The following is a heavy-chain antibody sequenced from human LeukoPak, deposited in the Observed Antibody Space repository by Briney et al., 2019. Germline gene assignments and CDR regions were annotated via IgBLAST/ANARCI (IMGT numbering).Heavy chain of an antibody. Sequence: ASVKVSCKASGYTFTSYGISWVRQAPGQGLEWMGWISAYNGNTNYAQKLQGRVTMTTDTSTSTAYMELRSLRSDDTAVYYCAKDPRRQLIGGYYYYYMDVWGKGTTVTVSS. CDR1: GYTFTSYG. CDR3: AKDPRRQLIGGYYYYYMDV. CDR2: ISAYNGNT. D-gene: IGHD5-18*01. J-gene: IGHJ6*03. V-gene: IGHV1-18*01.